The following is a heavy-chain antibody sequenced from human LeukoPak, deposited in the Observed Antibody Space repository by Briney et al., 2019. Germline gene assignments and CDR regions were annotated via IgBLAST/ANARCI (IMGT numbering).Heavy chain of an antibody. Sequence: GGSLRLSCAPSRFTFSTYAMSWVRHSPGEGLEWVSAISGAGSSCYADSVKGRFTISRDNSKNTLYLQMNSLRAEDTAVYYCAKAKTGASDAFDIWGQGTMVTVSS. D-gene: IGHD1-26*01. CDR3: AKAKTGASDAFDI. CDR2: ISGAGSS. J-gene: IGHJ3*02. V-gene: IGHV3-23*01. CDR1: RFTFSTYA.